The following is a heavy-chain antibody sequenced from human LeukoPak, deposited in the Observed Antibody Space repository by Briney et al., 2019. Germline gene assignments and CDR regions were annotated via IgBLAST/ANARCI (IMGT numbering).Heavy chain of an antibody. D-gene: IGHD1-14*01. CDR3: ARDDRNGLDP. J-gene: IGHJ5*02. CDR1: GYRFSDYY. Sequence: SCKTSGYRFSDYYMHWVRQAPGKGLEWVAVISYDGTNKFYADSVKGRFTISRDDSKNTLYLQMNSLRDEDTAVYYCARDDRNGLDPWGQGTLVSVSS. CDR2: ISYDGTNK. V-gene: IGHV3-30-3*01.